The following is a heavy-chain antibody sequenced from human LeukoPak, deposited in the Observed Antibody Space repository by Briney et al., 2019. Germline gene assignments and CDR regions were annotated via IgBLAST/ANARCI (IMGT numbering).Heavy chain of an antibody. D-gene: IGHD3-22*01. Sequence: SETLSLTCTVSGGSISSYYWSWIRQPPGKGLEWIGYIYYSGSTKYNPSLKSRVTISVDTSKNQLSLKLSSVTAADTAVHYCARDGDSSGPYYYFDYWGQGTLVTVSS. CDR3: ARDGDSSGPYYYFDY. V-gene: IGHV4-59*01. J-gene: IGHJ4*02. CDR1: GGSISSYY. CDR2: IYYSGST.